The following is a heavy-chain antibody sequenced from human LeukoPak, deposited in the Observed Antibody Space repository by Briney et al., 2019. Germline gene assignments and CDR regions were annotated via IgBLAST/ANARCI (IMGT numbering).Heavy chain of an antibody. CDR2: INHSGNT. CDR1: GGSLSGYY. CDR3: ARGQLLQRN. J-gene: IGHJ4*01. Sequence: SETLSLTCAVFGGSLSGYYWSWIRQPPGTGLEWIGEINHSGNTDYNPSLKSRVTISVDTSKNQFSLKLSSVTAADTAVYYCARGQLLQRNWGHGTLVTVSS. D-gene: IGHD1-26*01. V-gene: IGHV4-34*01.